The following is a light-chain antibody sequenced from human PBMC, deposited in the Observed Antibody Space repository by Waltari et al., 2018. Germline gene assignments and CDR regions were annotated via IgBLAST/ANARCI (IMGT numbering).Light chain of an antibody. J-gene: IGLJ1*01. V-gene: IGLV2-23*02. CDR3: CSYAGLGIYV. Sequence: WYQQYPGKAPKLMVYEVTKRTSGVSERFSGSKSGNTASLTIYGLQSEDEADYYCCSYAGLGIYVFGTGTKVTVL. CDR2: EVT.